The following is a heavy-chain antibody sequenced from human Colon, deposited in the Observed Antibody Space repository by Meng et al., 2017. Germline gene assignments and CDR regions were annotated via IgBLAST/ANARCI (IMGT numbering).Heavy chain of an antibody. D-gene: IGHD3-16*01. CDR1: GGSFSGYY. CDR3: ARGSGGWRSYYFDY. Sequence: QVELQQGGAGLLKPSETLSLTCAVYGGSFSGYYWSWIRQPPGKGLEWIGEINHSGSTNYNPSLKSRVTISVDTSKNQFSLKLSSVTAADTAVYYCARGSGGWRSYYFDYWGQGTLVTVSS. CDR2: INHSGST. V-gene: IGHV4-34*01. J-gene: IGHJ4*02.